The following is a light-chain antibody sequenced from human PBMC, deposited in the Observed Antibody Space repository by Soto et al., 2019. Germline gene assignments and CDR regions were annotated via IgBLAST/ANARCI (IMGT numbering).Light chain of an antibody. CDR2: TTN. CDR3: AAWNDSLNGVV. V-gene: IGLV1-44*01. J-gene: IGLJ2*01. CDR1: GSNIGSKT. Sequence: QTVVTQPPSASGTPGQRVTISCSGSGSNIGSKTLNWYQQVPGSAPKLHIYTTNQRPSGVPDRFSASKSGTSASLAISGLQSEDEADYYCAAWNDSLNGVVFGGGTKLTVL.